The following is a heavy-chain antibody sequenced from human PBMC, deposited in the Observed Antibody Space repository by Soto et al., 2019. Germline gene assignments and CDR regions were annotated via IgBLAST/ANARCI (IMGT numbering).Heavy chain of an antibody. Sequence: EVQLVESGGGLVKPGGSLRLSCAASGFTFTNAWMNWVRQAPGKGLEWVGRIKSKTDYGTTDYAAPVKGRFTISRDDSKNTLYLQMNSLKTEDTAVYYCTTDWPFTVPGDYWGQGTLVTVSS. CDR2: IKSKTDYGTT. D-gene: IGHD4-17*01. CDR3: TTDWPFTVPGDY. J-gene: IGHJ4*02. CDR1: GFTFTNAW. V-gene: IGHV3-15*07.